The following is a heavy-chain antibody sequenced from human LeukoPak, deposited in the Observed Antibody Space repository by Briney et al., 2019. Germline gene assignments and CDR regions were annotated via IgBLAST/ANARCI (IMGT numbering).Heavy chain of an antibody. V-gene: IGHV1-18*01. CDR2: VSAYNGNT. J-gene: IGHJ4*02. CDR1: GYTFTSYG. Sequence: ASVKVSCKASGYTFTSYGISWVRQAPGQGLEWMGWVSAYNGNTNYAQKLQGRVTMTTDTSTSTAYMELRSLRSDDTAVYYCARVDGYSSSWYYFDYWGRGTLVTVSS. CDR3: ARVDGYSSSWYYFDY. D-gene: IGHD6-13*01.